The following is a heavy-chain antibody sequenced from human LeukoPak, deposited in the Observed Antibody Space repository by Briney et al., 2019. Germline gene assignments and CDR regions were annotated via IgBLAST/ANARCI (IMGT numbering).Heavy chain of an antibody. CDR1: GFTFSNCE. V-gene: IGHV3-48*03. CDR2: ISSSGSTI. CDR3: ARGPQINYMDV. J-gene: IGHJ6*03. Sequence: GGSLRLSCAASGFTFSNCEMNWVRQAPGKGLEWVSYISSSGSTIFYADSVKGRFTISRDNAKNSLYLQMNSLRAEDTAVYYCARGPQINYMDVWGKGTTVTISS.